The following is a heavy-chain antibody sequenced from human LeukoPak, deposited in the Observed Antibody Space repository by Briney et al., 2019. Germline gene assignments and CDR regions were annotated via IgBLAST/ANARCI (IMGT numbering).Heavy chain of an antibody. CDR3: ATDRGWRTSGYYLYYFEY. D-gene: IGHD3-3*01. V-gene: IGHV3-33*01. J-gene: IGHJ4*02. Sequence: PGGSLRLSCAASGFAFRSYGMHWVRQAPGKGLEWVAIIWYDGSNKYYADSVKGRITISRDNSKNTLYLQMNSLRAEDTAVYYCATDRGWRTSGYYLYYFEYWGQGTLATYSS. CDR1: GFAFRSYG. CDR2: IWYDGSNK.